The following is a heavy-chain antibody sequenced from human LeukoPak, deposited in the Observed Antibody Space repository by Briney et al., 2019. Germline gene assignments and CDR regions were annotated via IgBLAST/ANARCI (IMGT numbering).Heavy chain of an antibody. CDR2: IYYSGST. V-gene: IGHV4-59*01. CDR3: ARDRISPRGYYYGMDV. Sequence: SETLSLTCTVSGGSISSYYWSWIRQPPGKGLEWIGYIYYSGSTNYNPSLKSRVTISVDTSKNQFSLKLGSVTAADTAVYYCARDRISPRGYYYGMDVWGQGTTVTVSS. J-gene: IGHJ6*02. CDR1: GGSISSYY. D-gene: IGHD3-16*01.